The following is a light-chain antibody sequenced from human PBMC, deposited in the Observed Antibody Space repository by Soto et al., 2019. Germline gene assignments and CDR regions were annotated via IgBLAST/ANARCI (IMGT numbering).Light chain of an antibody. CDR2: EAS. V-gene: IGLV2-18*02. J-gene: IGLJ2*01. CDR3: SSYTSSSTLV. CDR1: SSDVGSYNR. Sequence: QSALTQPPSVSGSPGQSVTISCTGTSSDVGSYNRVSWYQQPPGTAPKLMIYEASNRPSGVPDRFSGSKSGNTASLTISGLQAEDEADYYCSSYTSSSTLVFGGGTKLTVL.